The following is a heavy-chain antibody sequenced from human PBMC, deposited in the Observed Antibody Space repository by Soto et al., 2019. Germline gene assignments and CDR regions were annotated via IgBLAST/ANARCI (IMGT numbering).Heavy chain of an antibody. D-gene: IGHD3-10*01. J-gene: IGHJ6*02. Sequence: QVQLQESGPGLVKPSQTLSLTCTVSGGSISSGGYYWSWIRQHPGKGLEWIGYIYYSGSTYYNPSLRGRVTRSVATSKNQFSLKLSSVTAADTAVYYCARDPTMVRGGHYGMDVWGQGTTVTVSS. CDR1: GGSISSGGYY. V-gene: IGHV4-31*03. CDR2: IYYSGST. CDR3: ARDPTMVRGGHYGMDV.